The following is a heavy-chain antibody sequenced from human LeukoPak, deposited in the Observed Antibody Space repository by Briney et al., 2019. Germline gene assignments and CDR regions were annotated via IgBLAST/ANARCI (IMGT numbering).Heavy chain of an antibody. V-gene: IGHV3-74*01. D-gene: IGHD3-22*01. J-gene: IGHJ3*02. CDR2: INSDGSGT. CDR1: GSXFSSYW. Sequence: PGGSLRLSCAASGSXFSSYWIHWVRQAPGKGLVWVSRINSDGSGTSYADSVKGRFTISRDNAKNTLYLQMNSLRAEDTAVYYCGFGYYYDSSGYQPNAFDIWGQGTMVTVSS. CDR3: GFGYYYDSSGYQPNAFDI.